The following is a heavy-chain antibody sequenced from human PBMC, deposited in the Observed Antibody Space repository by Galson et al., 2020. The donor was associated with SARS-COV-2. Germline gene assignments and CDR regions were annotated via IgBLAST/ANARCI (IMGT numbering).Heavy chain of an antibody. J-gene: IGHJ3*02. CDR2: IYYSGST. CDR1: GGSISSSSYY. V-gene: IGHV4-39*07. D-gene: IGHD7-27*01. CDR3: ARGTGGKLQFWGDDAFDI. Sequence: SETLSLTCTVSGGSISSSSYYCGWIRQPPGKGLDWTGSIYYSGSTYSNPSLKSRVTISVDTSKNQFSLKLSSVTAADTAVYYCARGTGGKLQFWGDDAFDIWGQGTMVTVSS.